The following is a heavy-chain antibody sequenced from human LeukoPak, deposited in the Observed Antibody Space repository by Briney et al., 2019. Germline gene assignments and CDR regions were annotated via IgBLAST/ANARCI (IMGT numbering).Heavy chain of an antibody. CDR2: IYAGDSDT. J-gene: IGHJ6*02. V-gene: IGHV5-51*01. CDR3: ARSGRRFGGSDYYYGMDV. Sequence: GESLQISCKASGYIFTNYWIGWVRQMPGKGLEWMGIIYAGDSDTRYSPSFQDQVTISADKSISTAYLQWNSLKASDTALYYCARSGRRFGGSDYYYGMDVWGQGTTVTVSS. D-gene: IGHD2-15*01. CDR1: GYIFTNYW.